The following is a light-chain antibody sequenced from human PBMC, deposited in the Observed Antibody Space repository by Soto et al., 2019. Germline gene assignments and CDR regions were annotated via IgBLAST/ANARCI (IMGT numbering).Light chain of an antibody. CDR3: QQYGVSPFT. J-gene: IGKJ4*01. CDR2: DAS. Sequence: EIELTQSPGTLSLSPGERATLSCRASQSASTQLAWYQQRPGQAPRLLLYDASSRATGIPDRFSGRGSGTDFTLTISRLEPEDFAVYYCQQYGVSPFTFGGGTKVETK. V-gene: IGKV3-20*01. CDR1: QSASTQ.